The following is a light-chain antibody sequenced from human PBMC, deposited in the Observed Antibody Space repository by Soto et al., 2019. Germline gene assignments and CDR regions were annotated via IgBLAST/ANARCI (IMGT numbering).Light chain of an antibody. V-gene: IGKV3D-15*01. CDR3: QQYDKWPET. CDR1: QSVSTN. Sequence: EVVMTQSPATVSVSPGERATLSCRASQSVSTNLAWYQQKPGQAPRLLIYGASGRATAIPARFSGSGSGTEFTLTFSSLQSEDCAIHYCQQYDKWPETFGQGTKV. J-gene: IGKJ1*01. CDR2: GAS.